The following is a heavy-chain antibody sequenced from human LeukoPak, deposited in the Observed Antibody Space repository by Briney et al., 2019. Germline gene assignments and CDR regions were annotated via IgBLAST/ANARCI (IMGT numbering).Heavy chain of an antibody. CDR2: ISSSATTI. CDR3: VRSFGFDP. Sequence: PGGSLRLSCAASGFPFSTYEMNWVRQAPGKGLEWVSYISSSATTIFYADSVKGRFTISRDNAKNSLFLQMNSLRVEDTAFYYCVRSFGFDPWGQRTLVTVSS. CDR1: GFPFSTYE. V-gene: IGHV3-48*03. J-gene: IGHJ5*02.